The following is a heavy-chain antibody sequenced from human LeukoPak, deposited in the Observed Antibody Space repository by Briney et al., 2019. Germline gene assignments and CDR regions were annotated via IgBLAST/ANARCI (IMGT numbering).Heavy chain of an antibody. V-gene: IGHV3-66*01. J-gene: IGHJ4*02. D-gene: IGHD1-20*01. CDR3: ARALNWKEYYFDF. CDR2: IYSGGST. Sequence: PGGSLRLSCEASGFTVSGTYMTWVRQAPGKGLEWVSVIYSGGSTYYAGSVKGGFIISRDNSKNTLYLHMNSLRAEDTAVYYCARALNWKEYYFDFWGQGALVTVPS. CDR1: GFTVSGTY.